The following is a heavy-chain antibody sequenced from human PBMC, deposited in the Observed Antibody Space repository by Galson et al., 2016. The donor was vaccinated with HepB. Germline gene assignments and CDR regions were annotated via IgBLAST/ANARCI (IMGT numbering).Heavy chain of an antibody. D-gene: IGHD5-12*01. CDR3: ARVNRYSGYPRYYYYGMDV. Sequence: ETLSLTCTVSGVSISGYYWSWIRQPAGKGLEWIGRIYTSGSTNYNPSLKSRVTMSVDTSKNQFSLKLSSMTAADTAVYYCARVNRYSGYPRYYYYGMDVWGKGTTVTVSS. CDR1: GVSISGYY. CDR2: IYTSGST. J-gene: IGHJ6*04. V-gene: IGHV4-4*07.